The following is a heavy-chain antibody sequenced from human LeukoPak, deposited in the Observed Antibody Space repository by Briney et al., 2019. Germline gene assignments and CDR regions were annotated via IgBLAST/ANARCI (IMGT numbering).Heavy chain of an antibody. D-gene: IGHD6-13*01. CDR2: IYYSGST. J-gene: IGHJ5*02. Sequence: SETLSLTCTVSGGSISSGGFYWSWIRQHPGKGLEWIGDIYYSGSTNYNPSLKSRVTISVDTSKNQFSLKLSSVTAADTAVYYCARHYSSSWSPWGQGTLVTVSS. CDR3: ARHYSSSWSP. CDR1: GGSISSGGFY. V-gene: IGHV4-61*08.